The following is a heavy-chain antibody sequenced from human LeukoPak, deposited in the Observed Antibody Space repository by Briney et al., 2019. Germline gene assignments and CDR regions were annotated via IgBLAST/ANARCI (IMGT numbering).Heavy chain of an antibody. J-gene: IGHJ4*02. V-gene: IGHV4-4*02. Sequence: GSLRLSCAASGFTFSNAWMSWVRQPPGKGLEWIGEIYHSGSTNYNPSLKSRVTISVDKSKNQFSLKLSSVTAADTAVYYCARDPSLGTRRYFDYWGQGTLVTVSS. CDR3: ARDPSLGTRRYFDY. D-gene: IGHD2-2*01. CDR2: IYHSGST. CDR1: GFTFSNAW.